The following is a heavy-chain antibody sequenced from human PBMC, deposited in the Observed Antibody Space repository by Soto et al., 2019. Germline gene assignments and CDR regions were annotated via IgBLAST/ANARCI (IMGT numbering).Heavy chain of an antibody. CDR3: AQVDDVAALFAY. Sequence: QITLKESGPTLVKPTQTLTLTCTFSGFSLSTTGEGVGWIRQPPGKALGWLAVIYWHDDKSYSPSLKRRLTISKDTSKKQVVLTMMNTAPVDTGTYYCAQVDDVAALFAYLGQGTLVTVSS. CDR2: IYWHDDK. J-gene: IGHJ4*02. D-gene: IGHD6-6*01. CDR1: GFSLSTTGEG. V-gene: IGHV2-5*01.